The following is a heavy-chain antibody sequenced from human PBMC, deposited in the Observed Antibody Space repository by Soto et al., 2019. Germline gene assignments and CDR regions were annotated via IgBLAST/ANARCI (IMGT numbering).Heavy chain of an antibody. V-gene: IGHV3-48*01. Sequence: GVLRLSCAASGFTFSSYSMNWVRQAPGKGLEWVSYISSSSSTIFYADSVKGRFTISRDNAKNSLYLQMNSLRAEDTAVYYCARVYDILTSAWLDPWGQGTLVTVSS. D-gene: IGHD3-9*01. J-gene: IGHJ5*02. CDR2: ISSSSSTI. CDR1: GFTFSSYS. CDR3: ARVYDILTSAWLDP.